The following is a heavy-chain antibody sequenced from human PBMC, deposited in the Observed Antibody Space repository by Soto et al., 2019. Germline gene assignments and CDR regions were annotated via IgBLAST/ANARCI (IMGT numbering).Heavy chain of an antibody. Sequence: QLQLQASGPGLVKPSETLSLTCTVSSGPFSSGTYYWGWVRQPPGKVLEWIANIHYSGKTYYNSSLTSRVTISADTCKQQFSLKVNSVTAADTAIYYCASLNIERFVDDTFDTWRQGTMVTVSS. CDR3: ASLNIERFVDDTFDT. CDR2: IHYSGKT. D-gene: IGHD3-10*01. J-gene: IGHJ3*02. V-gene: IGHV4-39*01. CDR1: SGPFSSGTYY.